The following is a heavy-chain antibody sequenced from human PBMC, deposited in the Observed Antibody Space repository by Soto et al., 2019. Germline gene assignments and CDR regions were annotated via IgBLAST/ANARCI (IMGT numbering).Heavy chain of an antibody. V-gene: IGHV3-30-3*01. CDR2: ISYDGSNK. D-gene: IGHD3-22*01. CDR3: ARVDDSSGYYQYYFDY. Sequence: PGGSLRLSCAASGFTFSSYAMHWVRQAPGKGLEWVAVISYDGSNKYYADSVKGRFTISRDNSKNTLYLQMNSLRAEDTAVYYCARVDDSSGYYQYYFDYWGQGTLVTVSS. J-gene: IGHJ4*02. CDR1: GFTFSSYA.